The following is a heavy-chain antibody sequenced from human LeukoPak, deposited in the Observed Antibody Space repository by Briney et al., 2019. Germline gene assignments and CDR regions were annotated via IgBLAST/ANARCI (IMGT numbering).Heavy chain of an antibody. CDR2: IYYSGST. D-gene: IGHD2-15*01. Sequence: PSETLSLTCTVSGGSISSSSYYWGWIRQPPGKGLEWIGSIYYSGSTYYNPSLKSRVTISVDTSKNQFSLKLSSVTAADTAVYYCARDSYCSGGSCRHAFDIWGQGTMVTVSS. CDR3: ARDSYCSGGSCRHAFDI. CDR1: GGSISSSSYY. V-gene: IGHV4-39*07. J-gene: IGHJ3*02.